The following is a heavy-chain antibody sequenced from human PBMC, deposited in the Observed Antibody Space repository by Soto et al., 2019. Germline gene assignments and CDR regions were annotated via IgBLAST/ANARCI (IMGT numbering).Heavy chain of an antibody. V-gene: IGHV3-23*01. CDR3: ARDGSSLALLTGYFDY. CDR2: ISGNAGRT. CDR1: GFSFSSYA. D-gene: IGHD3-9*01. Sequence: GGSLRLSCAASGFSFSSYAVGWVRQTPGKGLEWVSVISGNAGRTYYADSVKGRFTISRDNSKNTLYLQMNSLRAEDTAVYYCARDGSSLALLTGYFDYWGQGTLVTVSS. J-gene: IGHJ4*02.